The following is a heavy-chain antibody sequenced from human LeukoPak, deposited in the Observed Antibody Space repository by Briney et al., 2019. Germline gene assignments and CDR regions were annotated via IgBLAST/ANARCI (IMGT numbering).Heavy chain of an antibody. Sequence: SQTLSLTCTVSGGSISSGSYYWSWIRQPAGKGLEWIGRIYTSGSTNYNPSLKSRVTISVDTSKNQFSLKLSSVTAADTAVYYCARDLRSMVAGAFDIWGQGTMVTVSS. J-gene: IGHJ3*02. CDR3: ARDLRSMVAGAFDI. CDR2: IYTSGST. CDR1: GGSISSGSYY. D-gene: IGHD2-15*01. V-gene: IGHV4-61*02.